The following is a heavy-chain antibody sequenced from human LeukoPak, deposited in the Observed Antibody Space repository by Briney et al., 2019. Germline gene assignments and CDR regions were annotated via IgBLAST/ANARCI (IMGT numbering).Heavy chain of an antibody. CDR3: VKAILFGSVSYYAD. J-gene: IGHJ4*02. CDR2: ISASGGST. V-gene: IGHV3-23*01. Sequence: GGSLRLACAASGFTFSNYAMSWVRQGPGKGLDWVSVISASGGSTSYADSVKGRFTISRDNSKNTLSLQMGSLRVEDTAVYYCVKAILFGSVSYYADWGQGTLVTVSS. CDR1: GFTFSNYA. D-gene: IGHD3-22*01.